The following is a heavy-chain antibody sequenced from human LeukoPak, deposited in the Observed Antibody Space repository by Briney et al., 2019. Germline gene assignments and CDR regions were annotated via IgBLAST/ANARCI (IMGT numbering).Heavy chain of an antibody. CDR2: ISYDGSNK. CDR3: ARRTVVAPFDY. Sequence: GGSLRLSCSASGFTFSDYYMTCIRQAPGKGLEWMAFISYDGSNKNYADSVKGRFTISRDTPKNTLFLQMNSLRPEDTAVYYCARRTVVAPFDYWGQGTLVTVSS. V-gene: IGHV3-30*03. J-gene: IGHJ4*02. D-gene: IGHD4-23*01. CDR1: GFTFSDYY.